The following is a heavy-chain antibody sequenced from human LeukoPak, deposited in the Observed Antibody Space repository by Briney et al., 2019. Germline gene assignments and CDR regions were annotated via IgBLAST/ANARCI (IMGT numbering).Heavy chain of an antibody. V-gene: IGHV4-30-4*08. CDR1: GGSISSGDYY. CDR2: IYYSGST. CDR3: ARDQKYYYDSSGNF. Sequence: PSETLSLICTVSGGSISSGDYYWSWIRQPPGKGLEWIGYIYYSGSTYYNPSLKSRVTISVDTSKNQFSLKLSSVTAADTAVYYCARDQKYYYDSSGNFWGQGTMVTVSS. J-gene: IGHJ3*01. D-gene: IGHD3-22*01.